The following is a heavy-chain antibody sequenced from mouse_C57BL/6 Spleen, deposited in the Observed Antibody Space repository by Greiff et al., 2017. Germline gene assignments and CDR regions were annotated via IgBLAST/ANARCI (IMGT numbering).Heavy chain of an antibody. J-gene: IGHJ4*01. D-gene: IGHD1-1*02. CDR1: GYTFTDYE. Sequence: QVQLQQSGAELVRPGASVTLSCKASGYTFTDYEMHWVKQTPVHGLEWIGAIDPETGGTAYNQKFKGKAILTADKSSSTAYMVLRSLTSEDSAVYYCTRVGGLREAMDYGGQGTSVTVSS. CDR2: IDPETGGT. V-gene: IGHV1-15*01. CDR3: TRVGGLREAMDY.